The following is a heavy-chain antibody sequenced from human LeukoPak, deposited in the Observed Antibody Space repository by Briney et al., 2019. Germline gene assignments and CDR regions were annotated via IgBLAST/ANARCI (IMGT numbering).Heavy chain of an antibody. J-gene: IGHJ6*03. V-gene: IGHV1-18*03. D-gene: IGHD6-13*01. Sequence: ASVKVSCKASGYSFTNYGISWVRQAPGQGLEWMGWISAYNGYTHFAQKFQGRVTITRDTSASTAYMELSSLRSDDMAVYYCARDGDSSAWYADYYYMDVWGKGTAVTVSS. CDR2: ISAYNGYT. CDR1: GYSFTNYG. CDR3: ARDGDSSAWYADYYYMDV.